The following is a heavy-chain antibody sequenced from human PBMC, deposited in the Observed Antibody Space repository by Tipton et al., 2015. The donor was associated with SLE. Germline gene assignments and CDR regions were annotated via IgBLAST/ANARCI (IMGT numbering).Heavy chain of an antibody. CDR1: GFTFSSYA. CDR2: ISYDGSNK. Sequence: SLRLSCAASGFTFSSYAMHWVRQAPGKGLEWVAVISYDGSNKYYADSVKGRFTISRDNAKNSLYLQMNSLRAEDTAVYYCARDEPSFGSGEYAFDIWGQGTMVTVSS. J-gene: IGHJ3*02. V-gene: IGHV3-30-3*01. CDR3: ARDEPSFGSGEYAFDI. D-gene: IGHD3-10*01.